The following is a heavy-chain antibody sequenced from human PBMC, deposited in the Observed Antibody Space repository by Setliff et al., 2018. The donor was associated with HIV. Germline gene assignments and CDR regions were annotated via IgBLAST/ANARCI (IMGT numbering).Heavy chain of an antibody. CDR2: IIPMYNIP. CDR1: GGTLSNYV. J-gene: IGHJ3*02. Sequence: GASVKVSCKTSGGTLSNYVITWVRQAPGQGLEWMGMIIPMYNIPAYAQKFQGRVTFTADESTSTAYMELSSLSSEDTAVYYCARDQTGVAAAAFGGGSAWSDEGFGIWGQGTMVTVSS. D-gene: IGHD6-13*01. V-gene: IGHV1-69*13. CDR3: ARDQTGVAAAAFGGGSAWSDEGFGI.